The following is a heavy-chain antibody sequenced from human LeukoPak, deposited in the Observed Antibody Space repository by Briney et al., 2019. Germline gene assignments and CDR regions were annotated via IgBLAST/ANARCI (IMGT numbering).Heavy chain of an antibody. J-gene: IGHJ6*03. Sequence: PSETLSLTCTVSGGSISCSSYYWGWIRQPPGKGLEWIGNIYYSGSTYYNPSLKSRVTISLDTSKNQFSLKLSSVTAADTAVYYCASVRRGFGESSKYYAYYYMGVWGKGTTVTISS. CDR2: IYYSGST. D-gene: IGHD3-10*01. CDR3: ASVRRGFGESSKYYAYYYMGV. V-gene: IGHV4-39*01. CDR1: GGSISCSSYY.